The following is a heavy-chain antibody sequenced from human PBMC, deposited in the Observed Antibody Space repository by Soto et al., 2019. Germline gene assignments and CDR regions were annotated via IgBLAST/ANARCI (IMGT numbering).Heavy chain of an antibody. CDR2: IYHSGST. J-gene: IGHJ4*02. CDR1: GGSISSGGYS. Sequence: SETLSLTCTVSGGSISSGGYSWSWIRQPPGKGLEWIGYIYHSGSTYYNPSLKSRVTISVDRSKNQFSLKLSSVTAADTAVYYCASLKRYYFDYWGQGTLVTVSS. D-gene: IGHD4-17*01. CDR3: ASLKRYYFDY. V-gene: IGHV4-30-2*01.